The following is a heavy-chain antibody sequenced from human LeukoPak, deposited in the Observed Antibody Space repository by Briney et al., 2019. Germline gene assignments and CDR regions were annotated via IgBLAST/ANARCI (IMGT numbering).Heavy chain of an antibody. Sequence: PGGSLRLSCAASGFTFSSYGMHWVRQAPGKGLEWVAVIWYDGSNNYYADSVKGRFTISRDNSKNTLYLQMNSLRAEDTAVYYCAKASMLVDWLLYLVYWGQGTLVTVSS. V-gene: IGHV3-33*06. J-gene: IGHJ4*02. CDR3: AKASMLVDWLLYLVY. CDR2: IWYDGSNN. CDR1: GFTFSSYG. D-gene: IGHD3-9*01.